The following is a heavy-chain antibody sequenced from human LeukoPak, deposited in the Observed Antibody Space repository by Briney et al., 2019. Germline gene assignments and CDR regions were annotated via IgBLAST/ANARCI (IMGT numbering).Heavy chain of an antibody. D-gene: IGHD2-15*01. J-gene: IGHJ6*03. Sequence: SETLSLICAVYGGSFSGYYWRWIRQSPGKGLEWIGDINHSGSTNYNPSLKSRVTISVDTSKNQFSLKLSSVTAADTAVYYCARCRVAATRIYYYYYMDVWGKGTTVTVSS. CDR3: ARCRVAATRIYYYYYMDV. V-gene: IGHV4-34*01. CDR2: INHSGST. CDR1: GGSFSGYY.